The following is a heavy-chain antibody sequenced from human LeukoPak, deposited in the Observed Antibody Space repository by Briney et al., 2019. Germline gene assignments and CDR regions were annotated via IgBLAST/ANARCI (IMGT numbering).Heavy chain of an antibody. Sequence: GGSLRLSCAASGFTFSGYAMSWVRQAPGKGLEWVSAISGSGGSTYYADSVKGRFTISRDNSTNTLYLQMNSLRAEDTAVFYCAKERNPYSSSWYSLHYMDVWGKGTTVTVSS. CDR2: ISGSGGST. V-gene: IGHV3-23*01. J-gene: IGHJ6*03. D-gene: IGHD6-13*01. CDR3: AKERNPYSSSWYSLHYMDV. CDR1: GFTFSGYA.